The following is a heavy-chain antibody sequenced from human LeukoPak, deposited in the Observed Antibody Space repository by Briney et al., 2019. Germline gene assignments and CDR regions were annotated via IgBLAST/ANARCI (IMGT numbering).Heavy chain of an antibody. D-gene: IGHD3-3*01. V-gene: IGHV4-38-2*02. J-gene: IGHJ5*02. CDR1: GYSISSGYY. Sequence: SETLSLTCTVSGYSISSGYYWGWIRQPPGKGLEWIGRIYHSGSTNYNPSLKSRVTISVDTSKNQFSLKLSSVTAADTAVYYCARLGYYDFWSGYRPLGWFDPWGQGTLVTVSS. CDR3: ARLGYYDFWSGYRPLGWFDP. CDR2: IYHSGST.